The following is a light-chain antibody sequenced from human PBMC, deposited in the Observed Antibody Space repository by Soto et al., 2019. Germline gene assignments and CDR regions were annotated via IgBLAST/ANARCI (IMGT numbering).Light chain of an antibody. J-gene: IGKJ1*01. CDR2: DAS. V-gene: IGKV1-5*01. CDR1: QSISSW. CDR3: LQYNSYSVT. Sequence: DIQMTQSPSTLSASVGDRVTITCRASQSISSWLAWYQQKPGKAPKLLIYDASSLESGVPSRFSGSGSGTEFTLTISSLQPDDFATYYCLQYNSYSVTFGQGTKVDIK.